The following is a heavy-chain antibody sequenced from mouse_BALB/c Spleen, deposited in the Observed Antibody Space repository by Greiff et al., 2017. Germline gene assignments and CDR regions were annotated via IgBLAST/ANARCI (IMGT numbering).Heavy chain of an antibody. CDR2: ISYSGST. Sequence: DVKLQESGPGLVKPSQSLSLTCTVTGYSITSDYAWNWIRQFPGNKLEWMGYISYSGSTSYNPSLKSRISITRDTSKNQFFLQLNSVTTEDTATYYCASLGDYDWYFDVWGAGTTVTVSS. J-gene: IGHJ1*01. V-gene: IGHV3-2*02. D-gene: IGHD2-4*01. CDR1: GYSITSDYA. CDR3: ASLGDYDWYFDV.